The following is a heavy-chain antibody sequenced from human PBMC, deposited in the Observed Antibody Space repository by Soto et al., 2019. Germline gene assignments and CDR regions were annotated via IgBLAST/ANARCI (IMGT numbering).Heavy chain of an antibody. CDR1: GFTFSSYA. V-gene: IGHV3-30-3*01. CDR2: ISYDGSNK. Sequence: QVQLVESGGGVVQPGRSLRLSCAASGFTFSSYAMHWVRQAPGKGLEWVAVISYDGSNKYYADSVKGRFTISRDNSKNTLYLQMNSLRAEXTXXXXXXXXXXXXXXXXXXXWGQGTTVTVSS. J-gene: IGHJ6*02. CDR3: XXXXXXXXXXXXXX.